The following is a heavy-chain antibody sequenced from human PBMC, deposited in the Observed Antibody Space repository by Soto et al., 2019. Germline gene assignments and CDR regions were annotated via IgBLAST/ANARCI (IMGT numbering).Heavy chain of an antibody. V-gene: IGHV4-30-2*01. Sequence: SETLSLTCAVSGGSISSDGYSWSWIRQPPGKGLEWIGYIYHSGSTYYNPSLKSRVTISVDRSKNQFSLKLSSVTAADTAVYYCARETIAAAGANWFDPWGQGTLVTV. CDR3: ARETIAAAGANWFDP. D-gene: IGHD6-13*01. CDR1: GGSISSDGYS. CDR2: IYHSGST. J-gene: IGHJ5*02.